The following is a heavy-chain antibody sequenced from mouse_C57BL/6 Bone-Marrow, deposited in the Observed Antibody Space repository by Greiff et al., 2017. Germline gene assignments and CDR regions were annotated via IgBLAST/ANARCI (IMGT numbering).Heavy chain of an antibody. CDR1: GYTFTGSG. Sequence: QVQLQQSGAELARPGASVKLSCKASGYTFTGSGISWVKQRTGRGLEWIGEIYPRSGNTYYNEKFKGKATLTADKSSSTAYMELRSLTSEVSAVYFCATYYGTYAMDYWGQGTSVTVSS. CDR3: ATYYGTYAMDY. J-gene: IGHJ4*01. D-gene: IGHD1-1*01. CDR2: IYPRSGNT. V-gene: IGHV1-81*01.